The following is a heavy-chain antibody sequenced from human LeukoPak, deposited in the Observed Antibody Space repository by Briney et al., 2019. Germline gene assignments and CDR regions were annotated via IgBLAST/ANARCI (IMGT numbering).Heavy chain of an antibody. D-gene: IGHD3-10*01. CDR1: GFTFDDYG. V-gene: IGHV3-20*04. Sequence: GGSLRLSCAASGFTFDDYGMTWVRQVPGKGLEWVSSIDWNGGSTGHACSVRGRFTISRDNAKNSLYLQMSSLRPEDTALYYCARDLETRGSYSVDYWGQGTLVTVSS. CDR2: IDWNGGST. CDR3: ARDLETRGSYSVDY. J-gene: IGHJ4*02.